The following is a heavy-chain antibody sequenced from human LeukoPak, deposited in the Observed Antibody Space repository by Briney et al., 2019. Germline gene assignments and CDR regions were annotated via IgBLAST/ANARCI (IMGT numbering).Heavy chain of an antibody. Sequence: GGSLRLSCTASDFILSTYAMSWVRQAPGKGLEWVSAISGGGGSTYYADSVKGQFTISRDNLKNTLYLQMNSLRVEDTAVYYCAKSISGSGSNYNVQFDFWGQGTLVTVSS. CDR3: AKSISGSGSNYNVQFDF. V-gene: IGHV3-23*01. CDR1: DFILSTYA. CDR2: ISGGGGST. J-gene: IGHJ4*02. D-gene: IGHD3-10*01.